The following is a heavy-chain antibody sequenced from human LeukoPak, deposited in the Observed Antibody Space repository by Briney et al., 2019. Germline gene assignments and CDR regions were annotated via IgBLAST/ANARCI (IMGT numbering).Heavy chain of an antibody. J-gene: IGHJ5*01. CDR2: VNPGASET. V-gene: IGHV5-51*01. D-gene: IGHD4-17*01. CDR3: AKQSGAWHWFDS. Sequence: GESLKISCKGSGYNFNNYWIGWERQMPGKDLEWVGIVNPGASETRYSPSFQGQVTISVDKSITTAYLQWSSLKASDTAMYYCAKQSGAWHWFDSWGQGTLVTVSS. CDR1: GYNFNNYW.